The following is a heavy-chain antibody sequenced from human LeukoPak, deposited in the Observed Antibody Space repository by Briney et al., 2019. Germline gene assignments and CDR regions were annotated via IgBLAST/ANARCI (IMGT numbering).Heavy chain of an antibody. J-gene: IGHJ4*02. Sequence: GGSLRLSCAASGFTFSSYAMHWVRQAPGKGLEWVAVISYDGSNKYYADSVKGRFTISRDNSKNTLYLQMNSLRAEDTAVYYCARDYDILTGYRSFDYWGQGTLVTVSS. CDR1: GFTFSSYA. V-gene: IGHV3-30-3*01. CDR3: ARDYDILTGYRSFDY. D-gene: IGHD3-9*01. CDR2: ISYDGSNK.